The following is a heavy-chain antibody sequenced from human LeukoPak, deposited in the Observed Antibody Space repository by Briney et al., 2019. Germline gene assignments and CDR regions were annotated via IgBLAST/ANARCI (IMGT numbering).Heavy chain of an antibody. CDR3: AKDLGGYRNNYFDY. CDR2: ISGSGGST. Sequence: GGSLRLSCSASGFTFSSYAMSWVRQAPGKGLEWVSAISGSGGSTYYVDSVKGRFTISRDNSKNTVDLQMNNLRAEDTAVYYCAKDLGGYRNNYFDYWGQGTLVTVSS. CDR1: GFTFSSYA. V-gene: IGHV3-23*01. J-gene: IGHJ4*02. D-gene: IGHD3-16*01.